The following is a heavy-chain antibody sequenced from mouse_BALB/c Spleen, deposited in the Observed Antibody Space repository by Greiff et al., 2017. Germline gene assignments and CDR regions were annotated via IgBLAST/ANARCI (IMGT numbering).Heavy chain of an antibody. V-gene: IGHV1-87*01. D-gene: IGHD1-1*01. CDR2: IYPGNSDT. CDR1: GYTFTSYW. J-gene: IGHJ4*01. Sequence: VQLQQSGTVLARPGASVKMSCKASGYTFTSYWMHWVKQRPGQGLEWIGAIYPGNSDTSYNQKFKGKATLTVDESSSTAYMQLSSLTSEDSAVYYCARGKYYYGSRPSMDDWGKGTAGTVSA. CDR3: ARGKYYYGSRPSMDD.